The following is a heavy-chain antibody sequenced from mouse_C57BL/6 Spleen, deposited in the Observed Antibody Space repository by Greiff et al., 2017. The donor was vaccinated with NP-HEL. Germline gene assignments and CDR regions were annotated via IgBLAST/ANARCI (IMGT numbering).Heavy chain of an antibody. D-gene: IGHD1-1*01. J-gene: IGHJ3*01. V-gene: IGHV5-9*01. CDR3: ARHTLSITTVPAY. CDR2: ISGGGGNT. Sequence: DVQLVESGGGLVKPGGSLKLSCAASGFTFSSYTMSWVRQTPEKRLEWVATISGGGGNTYYPDSVKGRFTISRDNAKNTLYLQMSSLRSEDTALYYCARHTLSITTVPAYWGQGTLVTVSA. CDR1: GFTFSSYT.